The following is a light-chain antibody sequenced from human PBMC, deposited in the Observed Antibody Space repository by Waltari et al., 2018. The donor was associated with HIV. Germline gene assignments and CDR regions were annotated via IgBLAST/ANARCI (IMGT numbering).Light chain of an antibody. V-gene: IGKV3-20*01. J-gene: IGKJ3*01. CDR2: ATS. Sequence: ENVLTQPPGTLSLSPGGRATLSCRARQFVSNSHLAWYRQKPGQPPELLIYATSSRATGVPDRFSGSGSGTDFTLTISRLEPGDFVVYYCQQYATSPVTFGPGTKVHL. CDR3: QQYATSPVT. CDR1: QFVSNSH.